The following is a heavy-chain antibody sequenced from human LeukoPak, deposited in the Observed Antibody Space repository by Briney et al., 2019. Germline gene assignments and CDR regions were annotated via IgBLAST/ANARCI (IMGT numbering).Heavy chain of an antibody. V-gene: IGHV3-7*03. Sequence: GGSLRLSCVASRFTFSTSWMTWVRQAPGKGLEFVAGIKYDGTMESYVDSVNGRFTISRDNAKNSLYLQMNSLRVDDTAVYYCARDLNWPGPWGQGTLVTVSS. D-gene: IGHD5-24*01. CDR3: ARDLNWPGP. CDR1: RFTFSTSW. J-gene: IGHJ5*02. CDR2: IKYDGTME.